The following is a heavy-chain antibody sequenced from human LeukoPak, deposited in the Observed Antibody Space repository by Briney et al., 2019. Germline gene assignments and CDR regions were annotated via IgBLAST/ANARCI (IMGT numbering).Heavy chain of an antibody. J-gene: IGHJ4*02. CDR1: GYTFTSYY. Sequence: GASVKVSCKASGYTFTSYYMHWVRQAPGQGLEWMGIINPSGGSTSYAQRFQGRVTMTRDTSTSTVYMELSSLRSEDTAVYYCARVIRAAMVTDWGQGTLVTVSS. V-gene: IGHV1-46*01. CDR3: ARVIRAAMVTD. D-gene: IGHD5-18*01. CDR2: INPSGGST.